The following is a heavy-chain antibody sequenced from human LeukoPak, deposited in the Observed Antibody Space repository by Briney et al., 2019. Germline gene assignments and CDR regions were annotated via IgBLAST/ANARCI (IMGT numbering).Heavy chain of an antibody. D-gene: IGHD3-22*01. CDR2: ISSSSSYI. V-gene: IGHV3-21*01. CDR3: ARWHYDSSGYYLFDY. J-gene: IGHJ4*02. Sequence: PGGSLRLSCAASGFTFSSYSMNWVRQAPGKGVEWVSSISSSSSYIYYADSVKGRFTISRDNAKNSLYLQMNSLRAEDTAVYYCARWHYDSSGYYLFDYWGQGTLVTVSS. CDR1: GFTFSSYS.